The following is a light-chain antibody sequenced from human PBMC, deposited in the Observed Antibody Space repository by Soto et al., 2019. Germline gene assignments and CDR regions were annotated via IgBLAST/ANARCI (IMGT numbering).Light chain of an antibody. CDR1: TGTVTSGHY. V-gene: IGLV7-46*01. Sequence: QAVVTQEPALTVSPGGTVTLTCGSSTGTVTSGHYPYWFQQKPGQAPRTLIYDTNNKHSWTPARFSGSLLGGKATLTLSGAQSEDEADYYCSLSQSGGRLFGGGTQLTVL. CDR2: DTN. J-gene: IGLJ2*01. CDR3: SLSQSGGRL.